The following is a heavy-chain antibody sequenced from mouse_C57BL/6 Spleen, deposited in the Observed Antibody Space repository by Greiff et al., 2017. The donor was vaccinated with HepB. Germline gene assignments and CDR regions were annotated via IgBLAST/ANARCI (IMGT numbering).Heavy chain of an antibody. V-gene: IGHV1-39*01. CDR2: INPNYGTT. D-gene: IGHD2-2*01. CDR1: GYSFPDSN. Sequence: VQLKQSGPELVKPGASVKISCQASGYSFPDSNLNWVKPRNGKSLEWIGVINPNYGTTSYNQKFKGKATLTLDQSSRTAYMQLNSLTSEDSAVYYCARSGNGYDGVYFDYWGQSTTLTVSA. CDR3: ARSGNGYDGVYFDY. J-gene: IGHJ2*01.